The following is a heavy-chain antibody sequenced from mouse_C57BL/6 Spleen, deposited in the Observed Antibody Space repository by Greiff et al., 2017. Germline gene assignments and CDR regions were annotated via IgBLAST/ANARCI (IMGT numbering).Heavy chain of an antibody. CDR3: ARPAYDGYFDY. D-gene: IGHD2-12*01. J-gene: IGHJ2*01. CDR1: GFTFSDYG. CDR2: ISSGSSTI. V-gene: IGHV5-17*01. Sequence: EVMLVESGGGLVKPGGSLKLSCAASGFTFSDYGMHWVRQAPEKGLEWVAYISSGSSTIYYADTVKGRFTISRDNAKNTLFLQMTSRRSEDTAMYYCARPAYDGYFDYWGQGTTLTVSS.